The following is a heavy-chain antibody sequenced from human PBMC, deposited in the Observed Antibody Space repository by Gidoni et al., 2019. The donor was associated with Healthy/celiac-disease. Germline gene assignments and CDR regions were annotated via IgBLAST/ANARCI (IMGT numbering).Heavy chain of an antibody. D-gene: IGHD3-16*01. V-gene: IGHV3-23*01. J-gene: IGHJ4*02. CDR2: ISCSGGST. CDR3: AKGLGDLLSPVDC. Sequence: DVQLLESGGGLVQPGGSLRRSCAASGLTFSSYAMSWVRQAPRKGLEWVSTISCSGGSTFYADSVKGLFTISRDNSKNTLYLQMNTLRAEDTAVYYCAKGLGDLLSPVDCWGQGTLVTVSS. CDR1: GLTFSSYA.